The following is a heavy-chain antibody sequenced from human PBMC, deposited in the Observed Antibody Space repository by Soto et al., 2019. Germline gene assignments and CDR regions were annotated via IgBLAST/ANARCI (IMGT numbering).Heavy chain of an antibody. J-gene: IGHJ4*02. V-gene: IGHV3-48*04. D-gene: IGHD2-2*01. CDR1: GFTLSSYS. CDR3: AGDDWGPAHI. Sequence: GGSLRLSCAASGFTLSSYSMNWVRQAPGKGLEWVSYISSSSSTIYYADSAKGRFTISRDNAKNCLYLQMSSLRVEDTGVYYCAGDDWGPAHIRGQGTPVTVSS. CDR2: ISSSSSTI.